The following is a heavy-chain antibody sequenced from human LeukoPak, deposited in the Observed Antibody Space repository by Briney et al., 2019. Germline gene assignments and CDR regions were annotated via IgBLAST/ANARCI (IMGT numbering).Heavy chain of an antibody. D-gene: IGHD2-15*01. Sequence: GGSLRLSCAASGFTFSSYSMNWVRQAPGKGLEWFSSISSSSSYIYYADSVKGRFTISRDNAKNSLYLQMNSLRAEDTAVYYCARDRWVASCSGGSCYEGCYYYYGMDVWGQGTTVTVSS. CDR2: ISSSSSYI. CDR3: ARDRWVASCSGGSCYEGCYYYYGMDV. CDR1: GFTFSSYS. J-gene: IGHJ6*02. V-gene: IGHV3-21*01.